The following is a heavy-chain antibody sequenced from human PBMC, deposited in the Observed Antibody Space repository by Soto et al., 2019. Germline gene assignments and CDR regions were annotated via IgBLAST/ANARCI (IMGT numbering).Heavy chain of an antibody. V-gene: IGHV3-30-3*01. J-gene: IGHJ5*02. CDR1: GFTLNSHA. D-gene: IGHD4-17*01. Sequence: QVQLVESGGGVVQPGRSLRLSCAASGFTLNSHAMHWFRQAPGKGLEWLSIISYDGVTTYYADAVKGRFTISRDNSKNTLYLQMNSLRADDTAVYFCARHLASTVTTSDWFDPWGQGTLVTVSS. CDR3: ARHLASTVTTSDWFDP. CDR2: ISYDGVTT.